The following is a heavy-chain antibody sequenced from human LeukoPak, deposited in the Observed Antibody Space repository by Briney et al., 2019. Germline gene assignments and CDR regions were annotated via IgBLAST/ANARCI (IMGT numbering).Heavy chain of an antibody. Sequence: SVILSLTCGVYGGSFSGYYWSWIRQPPGKGLEWIGEINHLGSTNYNPSLKSRVTISVDTSKNQFSLKLSSVTAADTAVYYCARGRELLSFDYWGQGTLVTVSS. D-gene: IGHD1-26*01. CDR3: ARGRELLSFDY. J-gene: IGHJ4*02. CDR2: INHLGST. CDR1: GGSFSGYY. V-gene: IGHV4-34*01.